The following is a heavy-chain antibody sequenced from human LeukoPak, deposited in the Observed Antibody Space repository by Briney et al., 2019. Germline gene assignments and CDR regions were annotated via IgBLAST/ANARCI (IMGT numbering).Heavy chain of an antibody. J-gene: IGHJ4*02. CDR2: IYTSGST. CDR3: ARTWSYGSGSYLTFDY. D-gene: IGHD3-10*01. CDR1: GGSISSYY. Sequence: SETLSLTCTVSGGSISSYYWSWIRQPAGKGLEWIGRIYTSGSTNYNPSLKSRVTMSVDTSKNQFSLKLSSVTAADTAVYYCARTWSYGSGSYLTFDYWGQGTLVTVSS. V-gene: IGHV4-4*07.